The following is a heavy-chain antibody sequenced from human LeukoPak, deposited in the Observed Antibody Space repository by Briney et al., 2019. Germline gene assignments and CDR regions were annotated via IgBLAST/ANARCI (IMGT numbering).Heavy chain of an antibody. CDR1: GFRFDDYA. J-gene: IGHJ3*02. CDR3: VKDMAADYFDGTGYYYAGAFDI. V-gene: IGHV3-9*01. Sequence: PGRSLRLSCAASGFRFDDYAMHWVRQAPGKGLEWVSGVSWNNEKMHFADSVKGRFTISRDNAKTSLYLQMNSLRADDTAVYFCVKDMAADYFDGTGYYYAGAFDIWGQGTMVTVSS. D-gene: IGHD3-22*01. CDR2: VSWNNEKM.